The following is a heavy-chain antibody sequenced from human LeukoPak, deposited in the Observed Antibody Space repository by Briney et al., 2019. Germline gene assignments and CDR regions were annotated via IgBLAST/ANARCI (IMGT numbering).Heavy chain of an antibody. CDR1: GGSISNYY. V-gene: IGHV4-59*01. J-gene: IGHJ4*02. D-gene: IGHD6-13*01. CDR2: IHYTGST. Sequence: PSETLSLTCTVSGGSISNYYWSWIRQPPGKGLEWIGYIHYTGSTNYNPSLKSRVTISVDTSKDQFSLKLSSVTAADTAVYYCAREGGYSSSYYDSWGQGTLVSVSS. CDR3: AREGGYSSSYYDS.